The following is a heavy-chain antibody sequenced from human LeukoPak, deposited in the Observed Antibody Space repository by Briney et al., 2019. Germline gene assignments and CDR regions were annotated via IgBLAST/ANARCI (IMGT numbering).Heavy chain of an antibody. CDR1: GGSIRSYY. D-gene: IGHD2-15*01. Sequence: PSETVSLTCTVSGGSIRSYYWSWIRQPPGKGLEWIGYIYYSGSTHSNPSLKSRVTISVDTSKNQFSLKVSSVTAADTAVYYCARALTPGYCSGGTCSYFDYWGQGTLVTVSS. V-gene: IGHV4-59*01. CDR3: ARALTPGYCSGGTCSYFDY. CDR2: IYYSGST. J-gene: IGHJ4*02.